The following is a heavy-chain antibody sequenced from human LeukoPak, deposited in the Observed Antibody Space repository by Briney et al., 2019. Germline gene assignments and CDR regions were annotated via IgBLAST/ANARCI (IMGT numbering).Heavy chain of an antibody. D-gene: IGHD3-3*02. CDR3: ARLADC. J-gene: IGHJ4*02. V-gene: IGHV4-4*02. CDR1: GASINSPNR. Sequence: PSETLSLTCAVSGASINSPNRWTWVRPPPGKGLEWIGEVYHSGSTRYNPSLKSRVTVSMDKSKNQFSLSLTSVTAADTAVYYCARLADCWGPGTLVTVSS. CDR2: VYHSGST.